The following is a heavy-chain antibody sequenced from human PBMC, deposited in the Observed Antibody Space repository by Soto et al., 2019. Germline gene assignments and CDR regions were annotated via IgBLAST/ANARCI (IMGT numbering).Heavy chain of an antibody. CDR2: IYYSGST. CDR3: ARQKGSSGERYYFDY. V-gene: IGHV4-59*08. Sequence: LSLTCTVSGGSISSYYWSWIRQPPGKGLEWIGYIYYSGSTNYNPSLKSRVTISVDTSKNQFSLKLSSVTAADTAVYYCARQKGSSGERYYFDYWGQGTLVTVSS. J-gene: IGHJ4*02. D-gene: IGHD6-6*01. CDR1: GGSISSYY.